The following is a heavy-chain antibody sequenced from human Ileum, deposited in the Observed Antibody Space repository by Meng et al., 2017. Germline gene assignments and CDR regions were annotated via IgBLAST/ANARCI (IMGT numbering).Heavy chain of an antibody. J-gene: IGHJ3*01. D-gene: IGHD2-2*03. V-gene: IGHV4-30-4*01. CDR2: IFHNGSP. CDR1: NGSIFSAGYY. CDR3: AGGGYFDSFDV. Sequence: LRLSCTVSNGSIFSAGYYWSWIRQRPGKGLEWMGYIFHNGSPKYNPSLESRTTMSVDISQNQVSLRLTSVTAADTAQYFCAGGGYFDSFDVWGQGTRVTVSS.